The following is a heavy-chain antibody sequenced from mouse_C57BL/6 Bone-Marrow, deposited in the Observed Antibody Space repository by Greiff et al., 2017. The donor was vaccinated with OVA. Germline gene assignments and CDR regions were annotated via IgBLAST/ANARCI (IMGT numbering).Heavy chain of an antibody. Sequence: EVQLQQSGAELVRPGASVKLSCTASGFNIKDDYMHWVKQRPEQGLEWIGWIDPENGDTEYASKFQGKATITADTSSNTAYLQLSSLTSEDTAVYYCNYYGNYFDYWGQGTTLTVSS. CDR2: IDPENGDT. CDR1: GFNIKDDY. V-gene: IGHV14-4*01. J-gene: IGHJ2*01. CDR3: NYYGNYFDY. D-gene: IGHD2-1*01.